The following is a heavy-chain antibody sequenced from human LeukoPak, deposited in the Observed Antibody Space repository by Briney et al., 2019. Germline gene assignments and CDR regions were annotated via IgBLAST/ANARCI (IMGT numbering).Heavy chain of an antibody. CDR3: ARDLGGYGDYGTNFDY. D-gene: IGHD4-17*01. V-gene: IGHV3-21*01. J-gene: IGHJ4*02. CDR1: GFTFSSYT. Sequence: GGSLRLSCAASGFTFSSYTMNWVRQAPGKGLEWVSAISSSSSYIYYADSVKGRFTISRHNAKRSLYLQMNSLRAEDTAVYDCARDLGGYGDYGTNFDYWGQGTLVTVSS. CDR2: ISSSSSYI.